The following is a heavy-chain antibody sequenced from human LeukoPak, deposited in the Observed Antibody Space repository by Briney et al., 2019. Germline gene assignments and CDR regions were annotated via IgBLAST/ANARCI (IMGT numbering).Heavy chain of an antibody. Sequence: PSETLSLTCTVSGGSISSYYWSWLRQPPGKGLEWMGYIYYSGSTNYNPSLKSRVTISVDTSKNQFSLKLSSVTAADTAVYYCARSPRRGYFDYWGQGTLVTVSS. J-gene: IGHJ4*02. V-gene: IGHV4-59*01. CDR1: GGSISSYY. CDR3: ARSPRRGYFDY. CDR2: IYYSGST. D-gene: IGHD1-14*01.